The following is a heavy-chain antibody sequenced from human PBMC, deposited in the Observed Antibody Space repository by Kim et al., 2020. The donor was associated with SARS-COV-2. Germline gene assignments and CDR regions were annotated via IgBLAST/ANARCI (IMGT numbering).Heavy chain of an antibody. CDR3: ARDRIPVTAYFDY. J-gene: IGHJ4*01. Sequence: SETLSLTCTVSGDSFSTYYWSWIRQTPGKGLEWIGYIYYAGRTNYNPSLKCRVTMSLDTSKNHFSLKLRSVTAADTAVYYCARDRIPVTAYFDYWGHGTLVTVSS. CDR2: IYYAGRT. D-gene: IGHD6-19*01. V-gene: IGHV4-59*01. CDR1: GDSFSTYY.